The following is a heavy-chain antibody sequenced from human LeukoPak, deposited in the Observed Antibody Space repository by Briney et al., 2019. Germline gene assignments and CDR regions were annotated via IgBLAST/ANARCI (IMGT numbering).Heavy chain of an antibody. CDR2: ISFDGSNK. CDR3: ASDSGSSDY. Sequence: GGSLRLSCAASGFTFSSYSMNWVRQAPGKGLEWVAVISFDGSNKYYADSVKGRLTISRDYSKNTLYLQMNSLRAEDTAVYYCASDSGSSDYWGQGTLVTVSS. J-gene: IGHJ4*02. CDR1: GFTFSSYS. D-gene: IGHD3-10*01. V-gene: IGHV3-30*03.